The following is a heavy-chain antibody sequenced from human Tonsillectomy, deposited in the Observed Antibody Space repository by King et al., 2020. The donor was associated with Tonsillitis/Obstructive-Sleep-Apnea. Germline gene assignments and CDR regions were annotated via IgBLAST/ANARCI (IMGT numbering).Heavy chain of an antibody. CDR2: IYYSGST. CDR3: ARMEYRAGNAFDI. Sequence: VQLQESGPGLVKPSETLSLTCTVSGASISSYYWSWFRQPPGKGLEWIGYIYYSGSTNYNPSLKSRVTISVDTSKNQFSLKLSSVTAADTAVYYCARMEYRAGNAFDIWGQGTMVTVSS. CDR1: GASISSYY. D-gene: IGHD2/OR15-2a*01. J-gene: IGHJ3*02. V-gene: IGHV4-59*01.